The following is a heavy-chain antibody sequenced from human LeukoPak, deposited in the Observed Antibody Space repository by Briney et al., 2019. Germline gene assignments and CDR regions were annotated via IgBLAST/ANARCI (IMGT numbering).Heavy chain of an antibody. CDR3: ARRDSAYGARLDY. CDR2: INYSGST. D-gene: IGHD5-12*01. Sequence: KPSETLSLTCTVSGGSISSGSSSWGWVRQPPGKGLEWIGNINYSGSTYYNPSLKSRVTISVDTSKSQFSLKLSSVTAADTAVYYWARRDSAYGARLDYWGQGTLVTVSS. J-gene: IGHJ4*02. V-gene: IGHV4-39*01. CDR1: GGSISSGSSS.